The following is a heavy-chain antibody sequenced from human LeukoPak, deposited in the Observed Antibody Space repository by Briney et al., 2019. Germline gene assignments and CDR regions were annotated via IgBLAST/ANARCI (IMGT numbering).Heavy chain of an antibody. J-gene: IGHJ4*01. V-gene: IGHV3-23*01. D-gene: IGHD6-19*01. CDR2: LSGSGITT. CDR3: AKGIYSSGWSYFDY. CDR1: GFTFSNSA. Sequence: GGSLRLSCAASGFTFSNSAMSWVRQAPGKGLEWVSTLSGSGITTYYADSVKGRFTISRDNSKNTLYLQMNSLRTEDTAVYYCAKGIYSSGWSYFDYWGHGALVTVSS.